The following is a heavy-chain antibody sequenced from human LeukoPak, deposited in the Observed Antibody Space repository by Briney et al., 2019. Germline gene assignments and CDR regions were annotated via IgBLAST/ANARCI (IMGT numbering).Heavy chain of an antibody. D-gene: IGHD6-19*01. CDR3: AKDMGFGSDVANAFDI. Sequence: PGRSLRLSCAASGFTFDDDAMHWVRQAPGKGLEWVSGITWNSGYIDYADSVKGRFTISRDNAKNSLYPQMNSLRAEDTALYFYAKDMGFGSDVANAFDIWGQGTMVTVSS. CDR2: ITWNSGYI. V-gene: IGHV3-9*01. J-gene: IGHJ3*02. CDR1: GFTFDDDA.